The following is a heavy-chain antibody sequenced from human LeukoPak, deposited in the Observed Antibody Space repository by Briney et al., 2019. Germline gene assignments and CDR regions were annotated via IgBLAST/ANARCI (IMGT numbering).Heavy chain of an antibody. J-gene: IGHJ6*02. V-gene: IGHV4-39*01. CDR1: GGSISSSDYL. CDR2: IYYSGTT. Sequence: SETLSLTCTVSGGSISSSDYLWGWSRQPPGKVLEWVGSIYYSGTTYYNPSLKSRVTISVDTSKNQFSLKLSSVTAADTAVYYCARGVYFDWLLGYYYGMDVWGQGTTVTVSS. D-gene: IGHD3-9*01. CDR3: ARGVYFDWLLGYYYGMDV.